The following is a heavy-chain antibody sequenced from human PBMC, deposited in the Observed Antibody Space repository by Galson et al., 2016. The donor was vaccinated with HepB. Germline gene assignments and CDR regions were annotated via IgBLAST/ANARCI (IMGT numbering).Heavy chain of an antibody. V-gene: IGHV3-53*01. CDR1: GFTVSSDY. CDR3: ARGLAAAWESLAY. J-gene: IGHJ4*02. CDR2: IYSGGTT. Sequence: SLRLSCSASGFTVSSDYMNWVRQAPGKGLEWVSVIYSGGTTYYADSVKGRFTISRDNSKNTVYLQMNSLRAEDMAVYYCARGLAAAWESLAYWGQGTLVIVSS. D-gene: IGHD1-26*01.